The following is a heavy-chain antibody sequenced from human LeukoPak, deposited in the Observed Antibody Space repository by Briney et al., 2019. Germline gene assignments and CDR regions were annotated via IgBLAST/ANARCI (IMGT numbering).Heavy chain of an antibody. V-gene: IGHV4-59*01. CDR3: VRGNYDNRGYSNAFDI. CDR1: GASISSSY. Sequence: PSETLSLTCTVSGASISSSYWSWIRQAPGKRLEWIGYIHYNGNTNSNPSLKSRVTISADTSKNQFSLKLNSVTAADTAVYYCVRGNYDNRGYSNAFDIWGQGAMVTVSS. J-gene: IGHJ3*02. CDR2: IHYNGNT. D-gene: IGHD3-22*01.